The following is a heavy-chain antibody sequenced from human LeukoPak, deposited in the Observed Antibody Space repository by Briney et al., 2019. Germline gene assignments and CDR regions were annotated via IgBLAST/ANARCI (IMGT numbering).Heavy chain of an antibody. CDR3: ARGNRGVRGVFNYYYYYMDV. CDR2: IIPIFGTA. D-gene: IGHD3-10*01. J-gene: IGHJ6*03. CDR1: GGTFSSYA. V-gene: IGHV1-69*05. Sequence: GASVKVSCKASGGTFSSYAISWVRQAPGQGLEWMGGIIPIFGTANYAQKFQGRVTMTTDTSTSTAYMELSSLRSEDTAVYYCARGNRGVRGVFNYYYYYMDVWGKGTTVTVSS.